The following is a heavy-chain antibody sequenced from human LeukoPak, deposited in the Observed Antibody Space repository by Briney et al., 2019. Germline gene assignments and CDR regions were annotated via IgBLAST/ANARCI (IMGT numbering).Heavy chain of an antibody. J-gene: IGHJ4*02. CDR2: ISYDGSNK. CDR1: GFTFSSYG. CDR3: AKRDGLWDLWGPFDY. D-gene: IGHD1-26*01. Sequence: GRSLRLSCAASGFTFSSYGMHWVRQAPGKGLEWVAVISYDGSNKYYADSVKGRFTISRDNSKNTLDLQMNSLRAEDTAVYYCAKRDGLWDLWGPFDYWGQGTLVTVSS. V-gene: IGHV3-30*18.